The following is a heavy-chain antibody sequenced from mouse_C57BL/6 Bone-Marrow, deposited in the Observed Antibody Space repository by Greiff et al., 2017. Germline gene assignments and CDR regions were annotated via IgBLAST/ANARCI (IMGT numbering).Heavy chain of an antibody. CDR3: TARNTTVVAPFDY. CDR1: GFNIKDDY. CDR2: IDPENGDT. V-gene: IGHV14-4*01. J-gene: IGHJ2*01. Sequence: VQLKESGAELVRPGASVKLSCTASGFNIKDDYMHWVKQRPEQGLEWIGWIDPENGDTEYASKFQGKATITADTSSNPAYLQLSILTSEDTAVYYCTARNTTVVAPFDYWGQGTTLTVSS. D-gene: IGHD1-1*01.